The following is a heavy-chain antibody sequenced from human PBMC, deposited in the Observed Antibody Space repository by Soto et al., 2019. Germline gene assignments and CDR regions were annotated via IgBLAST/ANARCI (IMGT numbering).Heavy chain of an antibody. Sequence: QVQLVQSGAEVKKPGASVKVSCKASGYTFTSYDINWVRQATGQGLEWMGWMNPNSGNKGYAQKCQGRVTMTRNTSISTAYMELSSLRSEDTAVSYCARGGFLGGPTFGYYYYGMDVWGQGTTVTVSS. J-gene: IGHJ6*02. V-gene: IGHV1-8*01. CDR1: GYTFTSYD. CDR2: MNPNSGNK. D-gene: IGHD3-3*01. CDR3: ARGGFLGGPTFGYYYYGMDV.